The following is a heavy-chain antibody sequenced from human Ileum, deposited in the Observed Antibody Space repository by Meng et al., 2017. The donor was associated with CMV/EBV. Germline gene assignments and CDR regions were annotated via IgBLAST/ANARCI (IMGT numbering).Heavy chain of an antibody. V-gene: IGHV3-21*01. CDR2: ITSGSSDI. CDR1: GFTFSSYN. D-gene: IGHD5-18*01. J-gene: IGHJ4*02. CDR3: ASYTWIQLSI. Sequence: GGSLRLSCAASGFTFSSYNMNWVRQAPGKGLEWVSSITSGSSDIYYADSVKGRFTISRDNAKNSLYLQMNSLRAEDTAVYYCASYTWIQLSIWGPGTLVTVSS.